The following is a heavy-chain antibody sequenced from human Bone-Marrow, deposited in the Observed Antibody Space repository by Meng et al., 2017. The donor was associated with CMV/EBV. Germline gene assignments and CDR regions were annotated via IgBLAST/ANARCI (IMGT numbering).Heavy chain of an antibody. V-gene: IGHV3-53*01. D-gene: IGHD2-2*01. CDR2: IYSGGST. Sequence: GGSLRLSCAASGFTVSSNYMSWVRQAPGKGLEWVSVIYSGGSTYYGDSVKGRFISSRDNSKNTLYLQMNSLIAEDTAVYYCARDGPNCSSTSCYFDYWGQGTLVTVSS. CDR1: GFTVSSNY. CDR3: ARDGPNCSSTSCYFDY. J-gene: IGHJ4*02.